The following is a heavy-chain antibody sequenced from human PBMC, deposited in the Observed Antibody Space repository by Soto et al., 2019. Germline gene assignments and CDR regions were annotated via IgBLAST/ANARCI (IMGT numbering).Heavy chain of an antibody. Sequence: SETLSLTCAVYGGSFSGYYWSWIRQPPGKGLEWIGEINHSGSTNYNPSLKSRVTISVDTSKNQFSLKLSSVTAADTAVYYCARGIPSYYYGSGREFNWFDPWGQGTLVTSPQ. CDR2: INHSGST. J-gene: IGHJ5*02. CDR1: GGSFSGYY. V-gene: IGHV4-34*01. D-gene: IGHD3-10*01. CDR3: ARGIPSYYYGSGREFNWFDP.